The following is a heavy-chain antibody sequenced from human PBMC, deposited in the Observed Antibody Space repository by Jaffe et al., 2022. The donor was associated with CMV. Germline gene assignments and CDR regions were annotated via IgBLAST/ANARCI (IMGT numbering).Heavy chain of an antibody. CDR2: ISAYNGNT. CDR1: GYTFTSYG. V-gene: IGHV1-18*04. CDR3: ARDRYSVWYSRRTGYFDY. D-gene: IGHD6-13*01. J-gene: IGHJ4*02. Sequence: QVQLVQSGAEVKKPGASVKVSCKASGYTFTSYGISWVRQAPGQGLEWMGWISAYNGNTNYAQKLQGRVTMTTDTSTSTAYMELRSLRSDDTAVYYCARDRYSVWYSRRTGYFDYWGQGTLVTVSS.